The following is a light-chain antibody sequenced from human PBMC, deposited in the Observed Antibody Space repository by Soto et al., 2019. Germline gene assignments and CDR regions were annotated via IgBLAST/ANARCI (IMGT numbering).Light chain of an antibody. J-gene: IGLJ1*01. CDR1: SSNIGSNY. V-gene: IGLV1-47*01. CDR3: AAWDDSLSAV. CDR2: RNN. Sequence: QSALTQPPSASGTPGPRGTISCSGSSSNIGSNYVYWYQQLPGTAPKLLIYRNNQRPSGVPDRFSGSKSGTSASLAISGLRSEDEADYYCAAWDDSLSAVFGTGTKVTVL.